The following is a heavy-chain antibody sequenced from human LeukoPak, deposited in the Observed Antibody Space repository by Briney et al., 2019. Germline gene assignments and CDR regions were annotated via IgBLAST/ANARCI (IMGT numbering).Heavy chain of an antibody. D-gene: IGHD2-15*01. V-gene: IGHV3-21*06. Sequence: GGSLRLSCAASGFTFSSYSMNWVRQAPGKGLEWVSSISSRTSYIYYGDSVKGRFTISRDNAKSTVYLQMNSLTPEDTAVYYCARDGGTSTPFDYWGQGTLVTVSS. CDR2: ISSRTSYI. CDR3: ARDGGTSTPFDY. J-gene: IGHJ4*02. CDR1: GFTFSSYS.